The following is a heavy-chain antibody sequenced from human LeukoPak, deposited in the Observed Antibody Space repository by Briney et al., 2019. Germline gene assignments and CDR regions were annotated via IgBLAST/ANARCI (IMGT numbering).Heavy chain of an antibody. D-gene: IGHD3-22*01. Sequence: ASVKVSCKASEYTFTSYSMNWVRQAPGQGLEWMGWINTKTGNPAYAQGFQGRVVFSLDTSVSTAYLQISRLKVEDTGVYYCERGHPHFSDNSGYADYWGQGTLVTVSS. CDR3: ERGHPHFSDNSGYADY. CDR1: EYTFTSYS. J-gene: IGHJ4*03. V-gene: IGHV7-4-1*02. CDR2: INTKTGNP.